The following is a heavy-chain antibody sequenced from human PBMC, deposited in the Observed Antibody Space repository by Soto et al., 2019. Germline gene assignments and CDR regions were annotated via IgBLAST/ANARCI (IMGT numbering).Heavy chain of an antibody. CDR2: INHSGST. CDR3: ARDKITCFFDY. CDR1: GGSFSGYY. J-gene: IGHJ4*02. Sequence: QVQLQQWGAGLLKPSETLSLTCAVYGGSFSGYYWTWIRQPPGTGLEWIGEINHSGSTNYNPSPKSRATISVDTSNNQFSLKLTTVTAADTAVYYCARDKITCFFDYWGQGTLVTVSS. D-gene: IGHD3-10*01. V-gene: IGHV4-34*01.